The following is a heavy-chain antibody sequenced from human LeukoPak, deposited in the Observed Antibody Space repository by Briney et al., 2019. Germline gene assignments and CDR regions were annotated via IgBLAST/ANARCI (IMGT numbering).Heavy chain of an antibody. D-gene: IGHD3-16*02. CDR3: ARGSQYDYVWGSYRPPHAFDI. Sequence: ASVKVSCKASGYTFTGYYMHWVRQAPGQGLEWMGWMNPNSGNTGYAQKFQGRVTMTRNTSISTAYMELSSLRSEDTAVYYCARGSQYDYVWGSYRPPHAFDIWGQGTMVTVSS. CDR1: GYTFTGYY. V-gene: IGHV1-8*02. J-gene: IGHJ3*02. CDR2: MNPNSGNT.